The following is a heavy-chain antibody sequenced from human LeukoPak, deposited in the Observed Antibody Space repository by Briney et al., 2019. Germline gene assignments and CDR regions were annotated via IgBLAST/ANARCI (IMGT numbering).Heavy chain of an antibody. D-gene: IGHD5-18*01. CDR2: IYYSGST. CDR1: GGSISSYY. V-gene: IGHV4-59*01. J-gene: IGHJ6*02. CDR3: ARGGYSYGYYYYGMDV. Sequence: SETLSLTCTVSGGSISSYYWSWIRKPPGKGLEWIGYIYYSGSTNYNPSLKSRATISVDTSKNQFSLKLSSVTAADTAVYYCARGGYSYGYYYYGMDVWGQGTTVTVSS.